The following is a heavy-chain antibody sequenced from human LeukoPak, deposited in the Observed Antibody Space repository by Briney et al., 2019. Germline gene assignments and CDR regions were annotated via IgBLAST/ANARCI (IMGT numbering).Heavy chain of an antibody. J-gene: IGHJ4*02. CDR1: GFTFSSYS. Sequence: PGGSLRLSCAASGFTFSSYSMNWVRQAPGKGLEWVSFISSSSSYIYYADSVKGRFTISRDYSENTLYLQMDSLRADDTAVYYCATGYYFGSGSYGYLDYWGQGTLVTVSS. CDR2: ISSSSSYI. V-gene: IGHV3-21*04. D-gene: IGHD3-10*01. CDR3: ATGYYFGSGSYGYLDY.